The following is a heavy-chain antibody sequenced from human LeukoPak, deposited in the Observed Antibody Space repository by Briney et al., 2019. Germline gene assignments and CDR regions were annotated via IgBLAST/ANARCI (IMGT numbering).Heavy chain of an antibody. CDR2: IYYSGST. CDR3: ARVQGSGSYYDY. CDR1: GGSISSGGYY. Sequence: PSQTLSLTCTVSGGSISSGGYYWSWIRQHPGKGLEWIGYIYYSGSTYYNPSLKSRVTISVDTSKNQLSLKLSSVTAADTAVYYCARVQGSGSYYDYWGQGTLVTVSS. J-gene: IGHJ4*02. V-gene: IGHV4-31*03. D-gene: IGHD3-10*01.